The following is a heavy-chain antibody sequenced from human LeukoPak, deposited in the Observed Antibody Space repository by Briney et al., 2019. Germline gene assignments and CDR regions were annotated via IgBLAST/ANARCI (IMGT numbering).Heavy chain of an antibody. Sequence: GSLRLSCAASGFSFSSYEMNWVRQAPGKGLEWIGEIYYSGSTNYNPSLKSRITISVDKSKNKFSLKLASVTAADTAVYYCARERSGSEIFARSFDIWGQGAMVTVSS. CDR2: IYYSGST. CDR1: GFSFSSYE. J-gene: IGHJ3*02. CDR3: ARERSGSEIFARSFDI. D-gene: IGHD3-3*01. V-gene: IGHV4-4*02.